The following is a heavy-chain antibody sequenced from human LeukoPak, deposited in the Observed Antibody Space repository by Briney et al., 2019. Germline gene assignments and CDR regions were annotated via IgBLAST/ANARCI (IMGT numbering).Heavy chain of an antibody. CDR2: INPNISGA. CDR1: GYTFTDFY. J-gene: IGHJ4*02. Sequence: ASVKVSCKTSGYTFTDFYMHRVRQAPGQGLEWMGWINPNISGANYAQKYHGRVTMTRDTSISAVYLDLSSVISYDTAVFYCARARAQKTGSCSSTSCYMYYTDYWGQGTQVTVSS. CDR3: ARARAQKTGSCSSTSCYMYYTDY. V-gene: IGHV1-2*02. D-gene: IGHD2-2*02.